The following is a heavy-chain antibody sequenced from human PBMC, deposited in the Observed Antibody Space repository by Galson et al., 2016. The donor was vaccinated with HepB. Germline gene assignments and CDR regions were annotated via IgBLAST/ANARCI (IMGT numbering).Heavy chain of an antibody. J-gene: IGHJ4*02. CDR1: GFIFSNAW. CDR2: IKSKTGGGTT. CDR3: TTDGY. V-gene: IGHV3-15*01. Sequence: SLRLSCAASGFIFSNAWMNWVRQAPGKGLEWVGRIKSKTGGGTTDYAAPVKGRFTISRDDSKNTRYLQMNSLKTEDTAVYYCTTDGYWGQGTLVTVSS.